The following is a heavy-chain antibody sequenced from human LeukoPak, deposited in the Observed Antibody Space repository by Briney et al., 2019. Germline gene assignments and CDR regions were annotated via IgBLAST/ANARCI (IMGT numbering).Heavy chain of an antibody. CDR2: INQSGHT. Sequence: SETLSLTCCVSGESFSGYYWSCLRQPPGKGLEWIGEINQSGHTNYNPSFETRVTMSVDASKKQFSLKVKSVTAADGAVYYCARSLSPYYDVTSAYWVWGYWGQGTLVIISS. V-gene: IGHV4-34*01. J-gene: IGHJ4*02. CDR1: GESFSGYY. D-gene: IGHD3-3*01. CDR3: ARSLSPYYDVTSAYWVWGY.